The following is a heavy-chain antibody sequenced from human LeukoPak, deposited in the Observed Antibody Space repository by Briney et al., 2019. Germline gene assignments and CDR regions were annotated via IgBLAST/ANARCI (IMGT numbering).Heavy chain of an antibody. J-gene: IGHJ4*01. D-gene: IGHD6-13*01. V-gene: IGHV3-7*01. CDR1: GFTFSDFW. CDR3: ARDGTAPGFYFDL. Sequence: PGGSLRLSCAVSGFTFSDFWMNWVRRSPGKGLEWVASINQNGGETSYVDSVKGRFTISRDNPKNSLYLQMSSLRAEDTAVYYCARDGTAPGFYFDLWGQGTLVTVSS. CDR2: INQNGGET.